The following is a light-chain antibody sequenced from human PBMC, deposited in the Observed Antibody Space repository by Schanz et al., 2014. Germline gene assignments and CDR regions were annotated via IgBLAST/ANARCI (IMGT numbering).Light chain of an antibody. J-gene: IGLJ1*01. CDR2: EVS. CDR3: SSYRASSAPYV. CDR1: SNDVGGYNY. V-gene: IGLV2-8*01. Sequence: QSALTQPASVSGSPGQSVTISCTGTSNDVGGYNYVSWYQQHPGKAPKFIIYEVSKRPSGVPDRFSGSKSGNTASLTVSGLQAEDEADYYCSSYRASSAPYVFGTGTKLTVL.